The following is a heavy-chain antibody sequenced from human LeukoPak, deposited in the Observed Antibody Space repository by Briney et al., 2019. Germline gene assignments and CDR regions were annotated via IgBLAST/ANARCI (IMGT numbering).Heavy chain of an antibody. CDR1: GFTVSSNY. Sequence: GGSLRLSCAASGFTVSSNYMSWVRQAPGKGLGWVSVIYSGGGTYYADSVKGRFTISRDNSKNTLYLQMNSLRAEDTAVYYCARDRSSVRGWDLWGQGTLVTVSS. CDR2: IYSGGGT. CDR3: ARDRSSVRGWDL. D-gene: IGHD3-10*01. V-gene: IGHV3-66*01. J-gene: IGHJ5*02.